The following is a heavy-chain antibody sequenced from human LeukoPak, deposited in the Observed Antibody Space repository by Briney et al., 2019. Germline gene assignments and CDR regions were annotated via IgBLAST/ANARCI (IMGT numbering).Heavy chain of an antibody. J-gene: IGHJ6*02. CDR1: GFTFSSYG. Sequence: PGGSLRLSCAASGFTFSSYGMHWVRQAPGKGLEWVAVISYDGSNKYYADSVKGRFTISRDNSKNTLYLQMNRLRAEDTAVYYCAKGPLLLKVVVAARYGMDVWGQGTTVTVSS. V-gene: IGHV3-30*18. CDR3: AKGPLLLKVVVAARYGMDV. CDR2: ISYDGSNK. D-gene: IGHD2-15*01.